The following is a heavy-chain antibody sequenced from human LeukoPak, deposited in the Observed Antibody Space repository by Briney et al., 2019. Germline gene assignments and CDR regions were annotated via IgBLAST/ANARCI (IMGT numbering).Heavy chain of an antibody. CDR2: IDSDGTTT. CDR3: ARDTWNDRYFDY. V-gene: IGHV3-74*01. CDR1: GFTFSTYW. Sequence: VGALRLSCAASGFTFSTYWRHWVRQAPGKGLVWVSRIDSDGTTTTYADSVKGRFTISRDNAKNTLYLQMNSLRLEDTAVYYCARDTWNDRYFDYWGQGTLVTVSS. D-gene: IGHD1-1*01. J-gene: IGHJ4*02.